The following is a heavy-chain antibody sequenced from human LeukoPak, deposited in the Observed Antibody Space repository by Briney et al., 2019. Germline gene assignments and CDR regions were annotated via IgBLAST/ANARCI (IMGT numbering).Heavy chain of an antibody. J-gene: IGHJ5*02. D-gene: IGHD3-10*01. CDR1: GGSISSYY. V-gene: IGHV4-34*01. CDR2: INHSGST. CDR3: AREGPRVRGVIISYTRRNWFDP. Sequence: PSETLSLTCTVSGGSISSYYWSWIRQPPGKGLEWIGEINHSGSTNYNPSLKSRVTISVDTSKNQFSLKLSSVTAADTAVYYCAREGPRVRGVIISYTRRNWFDPWGQGTLVTVSS.